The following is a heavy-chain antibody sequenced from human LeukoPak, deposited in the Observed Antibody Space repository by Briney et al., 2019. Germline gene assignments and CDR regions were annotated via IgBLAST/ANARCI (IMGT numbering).Heavy chain of an antibody. CDR1: GFTFSTYW. V-gene: IGHV3-7*03. J-gene: IGHJ4*02. CDR2: IKQDGSET. CDR3: ARVLYDFWSGTDRYFDY. D-gene: IGHD3-3*01. Sequence: GGSLRLSCATSGFTFSTYWMSWVRQAPGKGLEWVANIKQDGSETYYADSVGGRFTIFRDNAKNSLYLQMDSLRSEDTAVYYCARVLYDFWSGTDRYFDYWGQGTLVTVSS.